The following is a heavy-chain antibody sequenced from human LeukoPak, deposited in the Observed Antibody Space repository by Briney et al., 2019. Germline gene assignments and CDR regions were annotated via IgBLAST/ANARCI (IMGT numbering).Heavy chain of an antibody. J-gene: IGHJ5*02. CDR3: AREGAYCSSTSCYNWFDP. CDR1: GGSISSYY. D-gene: IGHD2-2*01. Sequence: SETLSLTCTVSGGSISSYYWSWIRQPAGKGLEWIGRIYTSGSTNYNPSLKSRVTMSVDTSKNQFSLKLSSVTAADTAMYYCAREGAYCSSTSCYNWFDPWGQGTLVTVSS. V-gene: IGHV4-4*07. CDR2: IYTSGST.